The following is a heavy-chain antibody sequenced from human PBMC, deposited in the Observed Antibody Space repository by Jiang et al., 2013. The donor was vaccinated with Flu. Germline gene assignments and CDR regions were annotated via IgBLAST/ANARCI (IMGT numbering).Heavy chain of an antibody. Sequence: YSFTSYWISWVRQMPGKGLEWMGRIDPSDSYAKYSPSFQGHVIISADKSISTAYLQWSSLKASDTAMYYCASSLSSSSNYYYYYMDVWGKGTTVTVSS. V-gene: IGHV5-10-1*01. CDR1: YSFTSYW. CDR2: IDPSDSYA. J-gene: IGHJ6*03. D-gene: IGHD6-6*01. CDR3: ASSLSSSSNYYYYYMDV.